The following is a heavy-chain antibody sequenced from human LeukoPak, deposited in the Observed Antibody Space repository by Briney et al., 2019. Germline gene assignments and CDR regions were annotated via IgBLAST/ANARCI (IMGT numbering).Heavy chain of an antibody. V-gene: IGHV4-34*01. Sequence: SETLSLTCTVYVGSFSGYYWCWIRQPPGRGLEWIGEINHSGSTNYNPSLKSRVTISVDTSKNQFSLKLSSVTAADTAVYYCARGAGYWGQGTLVTVSS. CDR1: VGSFSGYY. CDR3: ARGAGY. J-gene: IGHJ4*02. CDR2: INHSGST.